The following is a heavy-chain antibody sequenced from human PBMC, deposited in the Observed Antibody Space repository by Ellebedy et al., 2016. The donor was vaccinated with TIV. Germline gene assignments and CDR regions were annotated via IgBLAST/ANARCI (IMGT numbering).Heavy chain of an antibody. CDR2: ISCDGRRK. D-gene: IGHD3-3*01. J-gene: IGHJ6*02. CDR3: ARERYPGRNSESASWSVNYYYCIAV. CDR1: GFTFSSYA. V-gene: IGHV3-30*01. Sequence: GESLKISCAASGFTFSSYAMHWVRQAPGKGLEWVAVISCDGRRKFSADSVKGRFSISRDDYSNTVLLKMDRLRAEDTAVYYCARERYPGRNSESASWSVNYYYCIAVWGQGTTVIFSS.